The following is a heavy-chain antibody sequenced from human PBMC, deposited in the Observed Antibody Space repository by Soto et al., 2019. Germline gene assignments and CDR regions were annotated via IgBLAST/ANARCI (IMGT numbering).Heavy chain of an antibody. J-gene: IGHJ5*02. D-gene: IGHD5-18*01. CDR1: GGSISSGGYS. CDR3: AKDSGYNYGYFRWFDP. V-gene: IGHV4-30-2*01. Sequence: PSETLSLTCAVSGGSISSGGYSWSWIRQPPGKGLEWIGYIYHSGSTYYNPSLKSRVTISVDRSKNQFSLKLSSVTAADTAVYYCAKDSGYNYGYFRWFDPWGQGTLVTVSS. CDR2: IYHSGST.